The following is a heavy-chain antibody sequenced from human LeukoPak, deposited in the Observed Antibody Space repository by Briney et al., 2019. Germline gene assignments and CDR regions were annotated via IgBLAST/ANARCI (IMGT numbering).Heavy chain of an antibody. D-gene: IGHD6-19*01. J-gene: IGHJ4*02. CDR2: MNPNSGNT. V-gene: IGHV1-8*01. CDR3: ARSLRGWYKDY. Sequence: ASVKVSCKASGYTFTNYDINWVRQATGQGLEWMGWMNPNSGNTAYAQKFQGGITMTRDTSINTIYMELSSLRSEDTAVYYCARSLRGWYKDYWGQGTLVTVSS. CDR1: GYTFTNYD.